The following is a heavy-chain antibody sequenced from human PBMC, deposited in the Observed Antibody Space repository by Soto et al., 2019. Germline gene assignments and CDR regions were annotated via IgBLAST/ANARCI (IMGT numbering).Heavy chain of an antibody. CDR2: IYPGDSDT. J-gene: IGHJ4*02. Sequence: GESLKISCKGSGYSFTSYWIGWVRQMPGKGLEWMGIIYPGDSDTRYSPSFEGQVTISADKSISTAYLQWSSLKASDTATYYCARPLDTSGWNDYWGQGTLVTFSS. CDR1: GYSFTSYW. V-gene: IGHV5-51*01. D-gene: IGHD6-19*01. CDR3: ARPLDTSGWNDY.